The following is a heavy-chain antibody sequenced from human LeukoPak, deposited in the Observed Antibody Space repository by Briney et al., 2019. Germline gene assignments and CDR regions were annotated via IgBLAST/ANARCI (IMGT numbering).Heavy chain of an antibody. D-gene: IGHD6-19*01. V-gene: IGHV4-59*08. CDR2: NYYSGSP. Sequence: PSETLSXXXTVSGVSISSYYWSWIRQPPGKELXWIGYNYYSGSPNYNPSLKSRVTISLDTSKSRFSLKLSSVTAADTAVYYCARQYGYSSGHLDYWGQGTLVTVSS. J-gene: IGHJ4*02. CDR1: GVSISSYY. CDR3: ARQYGYSSGHLDY.